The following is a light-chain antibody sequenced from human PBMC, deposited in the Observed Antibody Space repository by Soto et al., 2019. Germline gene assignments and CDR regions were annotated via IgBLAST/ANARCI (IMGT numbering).Light chain of an antibody. Sequence: EIVMTQSPATLSVSPGERTTLSCRASQSVSINLAWYQQKPGQAPRLLIYGASTRATGIPARFSGSGSGTEFTLTISSLQSEDFAVYHCQQYGRSPWTFGQGTKVDIK. J-gene: IGKJ1*01. CDR3: QQYGRSPWT. V-gene: IGKV3-15*01. CDR2: GAS. CDR1: QSVSIN.